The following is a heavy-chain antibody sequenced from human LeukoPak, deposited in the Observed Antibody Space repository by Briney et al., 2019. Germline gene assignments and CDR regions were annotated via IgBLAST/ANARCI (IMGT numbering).Heavy chain of an antibody. V-gene: IGHV4-59*01. D-gene: IGHD3-22*01. CDR1: GGSISSCY. Sequence: KPSETLSLTCTVSGGSISSCYWSWIRQPPGKGLEWIGYIYYSGSTNYNPSLKSRVTISVDTSKNQFSLKLSSVTAADTAVYYCARVYYDSSGYYYPTYYYYYMDVWGKGTTVTVSS. CDR3: ARVYYDSSGYYYPTYYYYYMDV. CDR2: IYYSGST. J-gene: IGHJ6*03.